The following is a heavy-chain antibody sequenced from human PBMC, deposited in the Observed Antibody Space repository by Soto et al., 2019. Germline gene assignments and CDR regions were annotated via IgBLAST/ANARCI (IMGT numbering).Heavy chain of an antibody. CDR1: GGTFSSYA. V-gene: IGHV1-69*13. Sequence: SVKVSCKASGGTFSSYAISWVRQAPGQGLEWMGGIIPIFGTANYAQKFQGRVTITADESTSTAYMELSSLRSEDTAVYYCARAQLVTPPGGYYYGMDVWGQGTTVTVSS. D-gene: IGHD3-9*01. J-gene: IGHJ6*02. CDR2: IIPIFGTA. CDR3: ARAQLVTPPGGYYYGMDV.